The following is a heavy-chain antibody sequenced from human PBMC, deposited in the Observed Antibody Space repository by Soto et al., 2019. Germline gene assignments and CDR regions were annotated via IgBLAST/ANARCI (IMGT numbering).Heavy chain of an antibody. CDR1: GYTFTSYG. D-gene: IGHD1-26*01. CDR2: IRPYNGNT. Sequence: ASVKVSCKASGYTFTSYGISWVRQAPGQGLEWMGWIRPYNGNTNSAQKLQGRVSMTTDTSTTTAYMDLTSLTSDDTAMYYCARERGELPPDHWCQGTLVTVSS. V-gene: IGHV1-18*04. CDR3: ARERGELPPDH. J-gene: IGHJ4*02.